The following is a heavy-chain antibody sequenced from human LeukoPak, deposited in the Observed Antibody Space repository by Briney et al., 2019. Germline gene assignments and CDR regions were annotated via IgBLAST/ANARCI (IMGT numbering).Heavy chain of an antibody. CDR3: ARETLRITIFGVVGYYFDY. V-gene: IGHV1-69*06. CDR1: GGTFSSYA. D-gene: IGHD3-3*01. J-gene: IGHJ4*02. CDR2: IIPIFGTA. Sequence: SVKVSCKASGGTFSSYAISWVRQAPGQGLEWMGGIIPIFGTANYAQKFQGRVTITADKSTSTAYMELSSLRSEDTAVYYCARETLRITIFGVVGYYFDYWGQGTLVTVSS.